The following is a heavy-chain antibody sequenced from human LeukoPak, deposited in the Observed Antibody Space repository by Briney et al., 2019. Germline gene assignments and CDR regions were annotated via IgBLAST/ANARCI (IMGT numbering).Heavy chain of an antibody. Sequence: GESLKISCKASGYSFTSYWIGWVRQMPGKGLEWMGIIYPGDSDTRYSPSFQGQVTISADKPVRTAYLQWSSLKASDTAMYYCASGRTDGYNPFDYWGQGTLGTVSS. J-gene: IGHJ4*02. CDR1: GYSFTSYW. CDR2: IYPGDSDT. CDR3: ASGRTDGYNPFDY. D-gene: IGHD5-24*01. V-gene: IGHV5-51*04.